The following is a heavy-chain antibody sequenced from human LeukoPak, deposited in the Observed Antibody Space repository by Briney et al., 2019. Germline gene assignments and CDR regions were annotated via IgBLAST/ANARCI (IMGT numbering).Heavy chain of an antibody. V-gene: IGHV3-53*01. Sequence: GRSLRLSCAASGFTVSSNYMSWVRQAPGKGLEWVSVIYSGGSTYYADSVKGRFTTSRDNSKDTLFLQMHSLRPGDTAVYYCVREDTPATANYWGQGTLVTISS. D-gene: IGHD2-21*02. CDR2: IYSGGST. J-gene: IGHJ4*02. CDR1: GFTVSSNY. CDR3: VREDTPATANY.